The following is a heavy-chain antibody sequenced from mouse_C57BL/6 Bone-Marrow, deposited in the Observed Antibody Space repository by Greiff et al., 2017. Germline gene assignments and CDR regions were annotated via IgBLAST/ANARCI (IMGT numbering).Heavy chain of an antibody. CDR2: IRHKANGYTT. CDR1: GFTFTDYY. Sequence: EVQLVESGGGLVQPGGSLSLSCAASGFTFTDYYMSWVRQPPGKALEWLGFIRHKANGYTTEYSASVKGRLTISRANSQSILYLQMNALRAEDSATYYYARSLYYCGTPYAMDYWGQGTSVTVSS. CDR3: ARSLYYCGTPYAMDY. J-gene: IGHJ4*01. V-gene: IGHV7-3*01. D-gene: IGHD1-1*01.